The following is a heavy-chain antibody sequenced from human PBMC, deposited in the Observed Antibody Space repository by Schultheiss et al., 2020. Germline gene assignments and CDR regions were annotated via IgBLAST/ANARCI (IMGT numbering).Heavy chain of an antibody. D-gene: IGHD3-22*01. V-gene: IGHV4-4*02. CDR3: ARETYDSNNYPTFDY. J-gene: IGHJ4*02. Sequence: SETLSLTCAVSGGSINTDNWWNWVRQPPGKGLEWIGYIHYSGSTDHNPSLKSRLTISLDTSKSQFSLILTSVTAADTAIYYCARETYDSNNYPTFDYWGQGILVTVSS. CDR2: IHYSGST. CDR1: GGSINTDNW.